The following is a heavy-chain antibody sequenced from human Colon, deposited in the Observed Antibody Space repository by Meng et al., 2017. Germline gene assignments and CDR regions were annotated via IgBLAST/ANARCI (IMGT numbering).Heavy chain of an antibody. V-gene: IGHV4-4*07. Sequence: QGHVQEAGPALGEPSEPLSPTCTVSGGSISSYYWCWIRQPAWKGSEWIGRIYTSGSTNYNPSLKSRVTMSVDTSKNQFSLKLSSVTAADTVVYYCARARSGYCSGGSCYREDYWGQGTLVTVSS. CDR3: ARARSGYCSGGSCYREDY. D-gene: IGHD2-15*01. CDR2: IYTSGST. CDR1: GGSISSYY. J-gene: IGHJ4*02.